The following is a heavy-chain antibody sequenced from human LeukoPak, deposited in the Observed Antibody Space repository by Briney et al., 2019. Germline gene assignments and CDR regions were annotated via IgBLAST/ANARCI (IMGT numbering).Heavy chain of an antibody. CDR2: MNPNSGNT. Sequence: ASVKVSCKASGYTFTSYDINWVRQATGQGLEWMGWMNPNSGNTGYAQKFQGRVTMTRDTSTSTVYMELSSLRSEDTAVYYCARGITMVRGVITTPDAFDIWGQGTMVTVSS. J-gene: IGHJ3*02. CDR3: ARGITMVRGVITTPDAFDI. V-gene: IGHV1-8*02. CDR1: GYTFTSYD. D-gene: IGHD3-10*01.